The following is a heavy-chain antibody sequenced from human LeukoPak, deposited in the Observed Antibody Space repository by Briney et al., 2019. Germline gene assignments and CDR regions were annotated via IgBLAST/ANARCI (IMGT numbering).Heavy chain of an antibody. D-gene: IGHD3-22*01. V-gene: IGHV3-7*01. J-gene: IGHJ4*02. Sequence: GGSLRLSCAASGFTFSSYWMNWVRQAPGKGLEWVANIKQDGTEKLYVDSVKGRFTISRDNAKNSLYLQMNSLRAEDTAVYFCVGGRGWLVDYWGQGTRVTVSS. CDR1: GFTFSSYW. CDR3: VGGRGWLVDY. CDR2: IKQDGTEK.